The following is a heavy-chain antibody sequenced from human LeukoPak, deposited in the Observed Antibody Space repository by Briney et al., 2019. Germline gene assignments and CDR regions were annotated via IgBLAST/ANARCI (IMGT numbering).Heavy chain of an antibody. CDR3: ATGPIRGWLPTVYFDY. Sequence: ASVKVSCKVSGYTLTELSMHWVRQAPGKGLEWMGGFDPEDGETIYAQKFQGRVTMTEDTSTDTAYMELSSLRSEDTAVYYCATGPIRGWLPTVYFDYWGQGTLVTVSS. D-gene: IGHD3-22*01. V-gene: IGHV1-24*01. CDR2: FDPEDGET. J-gene: IGHJ4*02. CDR1: GYTLTELS.